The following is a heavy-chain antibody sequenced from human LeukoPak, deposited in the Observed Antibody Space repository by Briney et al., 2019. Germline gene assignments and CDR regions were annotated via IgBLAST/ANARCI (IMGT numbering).Heavy chain of an antibody. Sequence: GSLRLSCAASGFTFSSFGMHWVRQAPGKGLEWVAIIWSDGSNEVYIESVKGRFTISRDNSKNTLYLHMNSLRGEDTAMYFCARVCGGGPGCYILDYWGQGTLVTVS. CDR1: GFTFSSFG. V-gene: IGHV3-33*01. D-gene: IGHD2-15*01. CDR2: IWSDGSNE. CDR3: ARVCGGGPGCYILDY. J-gene: IGHJ4*02.